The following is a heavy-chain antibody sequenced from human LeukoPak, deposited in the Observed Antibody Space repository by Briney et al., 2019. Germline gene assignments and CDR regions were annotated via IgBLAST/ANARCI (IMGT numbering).Heavy chain of an antibody. CDR2: IYTSGST. J-gene: IGHJ6*02. D-gene: IGHD2-2*01. V-gene: IGHV4-4*07. Sequence: SETLSLTCAVYGGSFSGYHWGWIRQPPGKGLEWTGRIYTSGSTNYNPSLKSRVTMSVDTSKNQFSLKLSSVTAADTAVYYCARDVVVPAAIRYYYYGMDVWGQGTTVTVSS. CDR1: GGSFSGYH. CDR3: ARDVVVPAAIRYYYYGMDV.